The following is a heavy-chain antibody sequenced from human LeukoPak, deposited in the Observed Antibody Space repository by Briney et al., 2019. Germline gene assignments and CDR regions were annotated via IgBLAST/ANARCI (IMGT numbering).Heavy chain of an antibody. CDR2: IYYSGST. Sequence: SETLSLTCTVSGGSISSSSYYWGWIRQPPGKGLEWIGSIYYSGSTYYNPSLKSRVTISVDTSKNQFSLKLSSVTAADTAVYYCARQDYNNWFDPWGQGTLVTASS. J-gene: IGHJ5*02. CDR1: GGSISSSSYY. CDR3: ARQDYNNWFDP. V-gene: IGHV4-39*01. D-gene: IGHD4-11*01.